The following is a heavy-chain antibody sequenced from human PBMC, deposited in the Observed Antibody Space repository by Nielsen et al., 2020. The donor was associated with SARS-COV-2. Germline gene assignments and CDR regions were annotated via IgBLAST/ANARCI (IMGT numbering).Heavy chain of an antibody. CDR2: IYHSGST. CDR1: GGSISSGGYS. V-gene: IGHV4-30-2*01. J-gene: IGHJ5*02. CDR3: ARDSKLFGTLDP. Sequence: SETLSLTFAVSGGSISSGGYSWSWIRQPPGKGLEWIGYIYHSGSTYYNPSLKSRVTISVDRSKNQFSLKLSSVTAADTAVYYCARDSKLFGTLDPWGQGTLVTVSS. D-gene: IGHD3-3*01.